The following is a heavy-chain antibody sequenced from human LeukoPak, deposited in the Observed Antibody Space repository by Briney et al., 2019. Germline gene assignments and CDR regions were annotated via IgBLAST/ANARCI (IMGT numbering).Heavy chain of an antibody. CDR2: ISSSGSTI. V-gene: IGHV3-48*03. D-gene: IGHD5-24*01. CDR1: GFTFSSYE. CDR3: ARESPDRRDGYKL. J-gene: IGHJ4*02. Sequence: GGSLRLSCAASGFTFSSYEMNWVRQAPGKGLEGVSYISSSGSTIYYADSVKGRFTISRDNAKNSLYLQMNSPRAEDTAVYYCARESPDRRDGYKLWGQGTLVTVSS.